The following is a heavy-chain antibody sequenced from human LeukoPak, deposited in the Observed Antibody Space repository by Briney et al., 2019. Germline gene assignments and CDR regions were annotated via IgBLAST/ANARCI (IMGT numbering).Heavy chain of an antibody. J-gene: IGHJ6*03. CDR1: GYTFTGYY. Sequence: ASVKVSCKASGYTFTGYYMHWVRQAPGQGLEWMGWISPNSGGTNYAQKFQGRVTMTRDTSISTAYMELSRLRSDDTAVYYCARDRVAVAGPGLYYYYMDVWGKGTTVTVSS. V-gene: IGHV1-2*02. D-gene: IGHD6-19*01. CDR3: ARDRVAVAGPGLYYYYMDV. CDR2: ISPNSGGT.